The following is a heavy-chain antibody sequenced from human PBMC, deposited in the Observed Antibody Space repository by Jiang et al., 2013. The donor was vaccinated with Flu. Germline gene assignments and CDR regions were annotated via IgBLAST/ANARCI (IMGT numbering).Heavy chain of an antibody. V-gene: IGHV5-51*01. D-gene: IGHD2-2*01. Sequence: QLVESGAEVKKPGESLKISCKGSGYSFTSYWIGWVRQMPGKGLEWMGIIYPGDSDTRYSPSFQGQVTISADKSTSTAYLQWSSLKASDTAMYYCARVDCSSTSCQWGGWFDPWGQGTLVTVSS. J-gene: IGHJ5*02. CDR2: IYPGDSDT. CDR1: GYSFTSYW. CDR3: ARVDCSSTSCQWGGWFDP.